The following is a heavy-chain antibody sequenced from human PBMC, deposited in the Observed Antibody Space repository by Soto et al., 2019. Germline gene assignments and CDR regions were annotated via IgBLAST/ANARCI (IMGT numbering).Heavy chain of an antibody. CDR3: ASFIAAAGTLDY. CDR2: IIPIFGTA. CDR1: GGTFSSYA. D-gene: IGHD6-13*01. Sequence: ASVKVSCKASGGTFSSYAISWVRQAPGQGLEWMGGIIPIFGTANYAQKFQGRVTITADESTSTAYMELSSLRSEDTAVYYCASFIAAAGTLDYWGQGTLVTVSS. V-gene: IGHV1-69*13. J-gene: IGHJ4*02.